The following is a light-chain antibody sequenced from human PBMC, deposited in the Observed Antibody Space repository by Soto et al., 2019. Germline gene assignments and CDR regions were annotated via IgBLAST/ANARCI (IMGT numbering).Light chain of an antibody. CDR1: QPIGTS. V-gene: IGKV1-39*01. CDR3: QQGYNTFWT. Sequence: DIQMTHSPSSLSAFVGDSVTVTCRASQPIGTSLHWYQQKAGKAPKVLISAATKLQSGVPSRFTGGGSGKDFTLTISNLQPEDSATYYCQQGYNTFWTFGRGTKVEIX. J-gene: IGKJ1*01. CDR2: AAT.